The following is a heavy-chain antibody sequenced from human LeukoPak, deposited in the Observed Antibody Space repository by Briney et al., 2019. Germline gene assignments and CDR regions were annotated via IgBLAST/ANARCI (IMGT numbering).Heavy chain of an antibody. CDR1: GYTFTNYG. Sequence: VKVSCKASGYTFTNYGISWVRQAPGQGLEWMGWISAYNGHTKYAQKFQGRVTITADESTSTAYMELSSLRSEDTAVYYCAREAVPASNWFDPWGQGTLVTVSS. D-gene: IGHD2-2*01. J-gene: IGHJ5*02. CDR2: ISAYNGHT. V-gene: IGHV1-18*01. CDR3: AREAVPASNWFDP.